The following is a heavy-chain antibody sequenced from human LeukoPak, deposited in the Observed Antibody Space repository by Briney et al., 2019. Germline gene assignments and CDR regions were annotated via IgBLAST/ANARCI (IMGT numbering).Heavy chain of an antibody. V-gene: IGHV4-59*08. CDR1: GGSISSFY. CDR3: ARQREYYESSGYYSFVY. Sequence: PSETLSLTCTVSGGSISSFYWSWIRQPPGKGLEWIGYIYYSGSTNYNPSLKSRVTISVDTSKNQFSLKLSSVTAADTAIYYCARQREYYESSGYYSFVYWGQGALVIVSS. CDR2: IYYSGST. J-gene: IGHJ4*02. D-gene: IGHD3-22*01.